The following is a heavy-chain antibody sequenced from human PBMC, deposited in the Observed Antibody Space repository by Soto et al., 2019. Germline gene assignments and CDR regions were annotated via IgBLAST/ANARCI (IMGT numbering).Heavy chain of an antibody. CDR1: GGSISSYY. D-gene: IGHD2-8*01. Sequence: SETLSLTCTVSGGSISSYYWSWIRQPPGKGLEWIGYIYYSGSTNYNPSLKSRVIISVDTSKNQFSLKLSSVTAADTAVYYCTRVPRGYCSNGVCYKPPDYYYMDVWGKGTTVTVSS. CDR3: TRVPRGYCSNGVCYKPPDYYYMDV. V-gene: IGHV4-59*01. CDR2: IYYSGST. J-gene: IGHJ6*03.